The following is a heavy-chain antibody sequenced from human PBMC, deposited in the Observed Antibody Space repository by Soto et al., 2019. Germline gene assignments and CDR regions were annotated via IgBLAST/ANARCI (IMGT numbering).Heavy chain of an antibody. CDR3: CRTIDS. D-gene: IGHD2-15*01. J-gene: IGHJ5*01. V-gene: IGHV4-31*01. Sequence: QVQLQESGPGLVKPSQTLSLTCTVSGGSISSGGYYWSWSRQHPGKGQERIGFIYYSGSTYYNPSLKSQVTISRNTSKNQLSLKLSSVTPANTAVYYCCRTIDSWGQGTLVTVSS. CDR1: GGSISSGGYY. CDR2: IYYSGST.